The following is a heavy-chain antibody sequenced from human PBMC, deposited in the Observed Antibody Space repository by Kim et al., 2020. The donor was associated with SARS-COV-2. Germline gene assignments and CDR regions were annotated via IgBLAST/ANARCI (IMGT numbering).Heavy chain of an antibody. V-gene: IGHV6-1*01. CDR1: GDSISSNSAT. CDR2: TYYRSKWYS. CDR3: ARDYYYGSGSHDAFDI. J-gene: IGHJ3*02. Sequence: SQTLSLTCAISGDSISSNSATWNWIRQSPSRGLEWLGRTYYRSKWYSYYAVSVKSRITINPDTSKNQFSLQMNSVTPEDTAVYYCARDYYYGSGSHDAFDIWGQGTMVTVAS. D-gene: IGHD3-10*01.